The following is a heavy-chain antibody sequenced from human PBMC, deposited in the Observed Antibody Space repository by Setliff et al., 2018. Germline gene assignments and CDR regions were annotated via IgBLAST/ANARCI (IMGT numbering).Heavy chain of an antibody. J-gene: IGHJ5*02. D-gene: IGHD3-3*01. Sequence: ASVKVSCKASGYTFTSYAMHWVRQAPGQRLEWMGWIDAGNGNTKYSQKFQGRVTITRDTSASTAYMELSSLRSEDTAVYYCARDTYIGDFWSGYYIQGRFDPWGQGTLVTVSS. CDR3: ARDTYIGDFWSGYYIQGRFDP. V-gene: IGHV1-3*01. CDR1: GYTFTSYA. CDR2: IDAGNGNT.